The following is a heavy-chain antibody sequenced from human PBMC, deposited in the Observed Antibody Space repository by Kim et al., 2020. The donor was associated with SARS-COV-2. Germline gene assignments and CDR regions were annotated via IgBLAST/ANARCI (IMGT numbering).Heavy chain of an antibody. CDR3: ARDGLHYYDSCGYYGY. D-gene: IGHD3-22*01. Sequence: SERGRCTISRDNAKNSLYLQMNSQRAEDTAVYYCARDGLHYYDSCGYYGYWGQGGLVTVSS. J-gene: IGHJ4*02. V-gene: IGHV3-11*05.